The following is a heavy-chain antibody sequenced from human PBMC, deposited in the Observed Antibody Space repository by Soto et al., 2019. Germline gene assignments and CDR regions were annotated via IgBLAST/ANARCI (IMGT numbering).Heavy chain of an antibody. J-gene: IGHJ4*02. CDR3: AKAQYSGYDISLNLDS. CDR2: ISGSGGST. Sequence: GGSLRLSCAASGFTFSSYAMTWVRQVPGKGLEWVSGISGSGGSTYYADSVKGRFTSSRDTSKNTLYLQMNSLRAEDTAVYYCAKAQYSGYDISLNLDSRGQGPLVTVSS. CDR1: GFTFSSYA. V-gene: IGHV3-23*01. D-gene: IGHD5-12*01.